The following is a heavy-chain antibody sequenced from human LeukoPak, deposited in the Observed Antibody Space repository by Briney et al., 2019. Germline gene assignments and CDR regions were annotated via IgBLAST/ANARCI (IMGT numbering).Heavy chain of an antibody. D-gene: IGHD6-19*01. CDR2: IYPGDSDT. Sequence: GESLKISCKGSGYSFTSYWIGWVRQMPGKGLEWMGIIYPGDSDTRYSPSFQGQVTISADKSISTAYLQWSSLKASDTAMYYCARQYSSGWSSYYFGYWGQGTLVTVSS. J-gene: IGHJ4*02. CDR3: ARQYSSGWSSYYFGY. V-gene: IGHV5-51*01. CDR1: GYSFTSYW.